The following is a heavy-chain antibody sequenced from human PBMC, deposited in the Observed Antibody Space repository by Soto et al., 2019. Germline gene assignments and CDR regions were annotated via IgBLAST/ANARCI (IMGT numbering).Heavy chain of an antibody. CDR1: GFNFSIHW. CDR3: VREGLITSWFAP. CDR2: IKQDGSEK. V-gene: IGHV3-7*03. D-gene: IGHD3-10*01. Sequence: WGSLRVSCASSGFNFSIHWMSWVRQAPGKGLEWVANIKQDGSEKYYVDSVKGRFTISRDNAKNSLYVQMSSLRAEDTAVYYCVREGLITSWFAPWGQGTMVTVSS. J-gene: IGHJ5*02.